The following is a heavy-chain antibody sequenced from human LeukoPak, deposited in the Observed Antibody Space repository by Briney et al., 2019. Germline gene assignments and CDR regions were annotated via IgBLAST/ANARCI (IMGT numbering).Heavy chain of an antibody. CDR2: ISSSSLYI. Sequence: GGSLRLSCGFTFSNYWMSWVRQAPGKGLEWVSSISSSSLYIYYADSVKGRFTISRDNAKNSLFLQMNSLRAEDTAVYYCAREGDGYNSPIDYWGQGTLVTVSS. V-gene: IGHV3-21*01. CDR1: FTFSNYW. CDR3: AREGDGYNSPIDY. J-gene: IGHJ4*02. D-gene: IGHD5-24*01.